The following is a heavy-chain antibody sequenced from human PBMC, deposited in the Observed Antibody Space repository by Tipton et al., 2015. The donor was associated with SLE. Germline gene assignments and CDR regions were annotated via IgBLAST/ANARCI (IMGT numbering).Heavy chain of an antibody. V-gene: IGHV3-74*01. CDR1: GFTFNRYW. CDR3: ARMHYYGSGSRDY. J-gene: IGHJ4*02. D-gene: IGHD3-10*01. CDR2: IDSDGTIT. Sequence: SLRLSCAASGFTFNRYWMRWVRQAPGKGLMWVSRIDSDGTITNYADTVKGRFTISRDNAKDTLYLQMNSLRAEDTAVYYCARMHYYGSGSRDYWGQGTLVTVSS.